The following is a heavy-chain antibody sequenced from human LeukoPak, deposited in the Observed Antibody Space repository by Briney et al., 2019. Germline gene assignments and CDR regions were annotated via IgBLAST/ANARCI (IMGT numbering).Heavy chain of an antibody. Sequence: ASVKVSCKASGYTFTGYYMHWVRRAPGQGLEWMGWTNPNSGGTNYAQKFQGRVTMTRDTSISTAYMELSRLRSDDTAVYYCARAYCSSTSCYYYYYMDVWGKGTTVTVSS. D-gene: IGHD2-2*01. CDR3: ARAYCSSTSCYYYYYMDV. V-gene: IGHV1-2*02. CDR1: GYTFTGYY. CDR2: TNPNSGGT. J-gene: IGHJ6*03.